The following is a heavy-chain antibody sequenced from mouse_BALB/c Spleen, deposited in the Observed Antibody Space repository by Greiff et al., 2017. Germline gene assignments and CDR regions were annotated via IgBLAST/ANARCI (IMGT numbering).Heavy chain of an antibody. V-gene: IGHV5-9-4*01. Sequence: EVQLVESGGGLVKPGGSLKLSCAASGFTFSSYAMSWVRQSPEKRLEWVAEISSGGSYTYYPDTVTGRFTISRDNAKNTLYLEMSSLRSEDTAMYYCATYYGNYVYAMDYWGQGTSVTVSS. CDR3: ATYYGNYVYAMDY. D-gene: IGHD2-10*01. CDR2: ISSGGSYT. J-gene: IGHJ4*01. CDR1: GFTFSSYA.